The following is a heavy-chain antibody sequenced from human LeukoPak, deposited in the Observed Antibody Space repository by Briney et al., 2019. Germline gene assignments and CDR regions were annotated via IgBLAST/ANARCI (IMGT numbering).Heavy chain of an antibody. CDR3: ATGGVHYYDRSAGY. CDR1: GFTFSRSN. CDR2: ITTSSSYI. J-gene: IGHJ4*02. D-gene: IGHD3-22*01. V-gene: IGHV3-21*01. Sequence: GGSLRLSCAASGFTFSRSNMNWVRQAPGKGLEWVSSITTSSSYIYYADSVKGRFTISRDNAKNSLYLQMDSLRGEDTAVYYCATGGVHYYDRSAGYWGQGTLVTVSS.